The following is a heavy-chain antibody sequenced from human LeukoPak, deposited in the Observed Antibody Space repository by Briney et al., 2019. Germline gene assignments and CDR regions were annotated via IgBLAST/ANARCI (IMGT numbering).Heavy chain of an antibody. V-gene: IGHV3-23*01. CDR1: GFTFSSYA. Sequence: GGSLRLSCAASGFTFSSYAMSWVRQAPGKGLEWVSAISSSGGSTYYADSVKGRFTISRDNSKNTLYLQMNSLRAEDTAVYYCAKDPEYCSGGSCYSGLGYFDYWGQGTLVTVSS. CDR2: ISSSGGST. D-gene: IGHD2-15*01. J-gene: IGHJ4*02. CDR3: AKDPEYCSGGSCYSGLGYFDY.